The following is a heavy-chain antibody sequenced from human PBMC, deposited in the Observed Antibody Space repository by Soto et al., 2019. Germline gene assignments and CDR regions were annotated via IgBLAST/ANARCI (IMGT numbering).Heavy chain of an antibody. CDR1: GGSISSGGYY. V-gene: IGHV4-31*03. Sequence: SETRSLTCTVSGGSISSGGYYWSWIRQHPGKGLEWIGYIYDSGSTYYNPSLKSRVTISVDTSKNQFSLKLSSVTVADTAVYYCARGGSRFGEWPFHFWGQGTLVTVS. D-gene: IGHD3-10*01. J-gene: IGHJ4*02. CDR2: IYDSGST. CDR3: ARGGSRFGEWPFHF.